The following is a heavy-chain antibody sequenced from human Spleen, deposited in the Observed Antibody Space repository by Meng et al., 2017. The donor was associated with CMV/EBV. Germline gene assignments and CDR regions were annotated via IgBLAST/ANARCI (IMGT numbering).Heavy chain of an antibody. CDR3: ARDSGSCGDYYYGMDV. Sequence: SETLSLTCTVSGVSISSGDFYWNWIRQHPGKGLEYIGYIYYSGSTYYTPSLKSRVTMSVDTSKNQFSLRLSSMTAADTAVYYCARDSGSCGDYYYGMDVWGQGTTVTVSS. J-gene: IGHJ6*02. D-gene: IGHD1-26*01. CDR1: GVSISSGDFY. CDR2: IYYSGST. V-gene: IGHV4-31*03.